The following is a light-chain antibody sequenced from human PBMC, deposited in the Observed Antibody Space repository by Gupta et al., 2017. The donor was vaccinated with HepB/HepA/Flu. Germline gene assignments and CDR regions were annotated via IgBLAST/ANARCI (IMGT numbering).Light chain of an antibody. Sequence: SYVLTQPPSVSVAPGKTARITCGGNTIGSKSVNWHQQKPGQAPVLFVYDDRDRPSGVPERFSGSNSGTTATLTISRVEAGDEADYYCQVWDSSSDNWVFGGGTKLTVL. CDR2: DDR. J-gene: IGLJ3*02. CDR3: QVWDSSSDNWV. V-gene: IGLV3-21*03. CDR1: TIGSKS.